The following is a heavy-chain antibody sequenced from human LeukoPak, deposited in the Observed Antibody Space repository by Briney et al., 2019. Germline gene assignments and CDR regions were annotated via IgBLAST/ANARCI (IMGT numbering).Heavy chain of an antibody. Sequence: GGSLRLSCVVSGFTFSDYAMSWVRQAPGKGLEWVVVISYDGSNKYYADSVKGRFTISRDNSKNTLYLQMNSLRAEDTAVYYCTSDSGTHEDYWGQGTLVTVSS. CDR3: TSDSGTHEDY. V-gene: IGHV3-30*03. CDR1: GFTFSDYA. D-gene: IGHD1-26*01. CDR2: ISYDGSNK. J-gene: IGHJ4*02.